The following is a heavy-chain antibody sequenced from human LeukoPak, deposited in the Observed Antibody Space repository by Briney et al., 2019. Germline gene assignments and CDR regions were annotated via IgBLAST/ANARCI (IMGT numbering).Heavy chain of an antibody. CDR1: GFTVSSNY. V-gene: IGHV3-53*01. J-gene: IGHJ4*02. CDR3: ARVEMATIFH. D-gene: IGHD5-24*01. CDR2: IYSGGST. Sequence: GGSLRLSXAASGFTVSSNYMSWVRQSPGKGLELVSVIYSGGSTYYADSVKGRFTISRDNSKNTLYLQMNSLRAEDAAVYYCARVEMATIFHWGQGTLVTVSS.